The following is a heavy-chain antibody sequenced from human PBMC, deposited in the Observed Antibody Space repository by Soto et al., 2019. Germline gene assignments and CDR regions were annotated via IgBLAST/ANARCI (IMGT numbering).Heavy chain of an antibody. D-gene: IGHD6-13*01. CDR3: ARDRKGVLAAAGPDY. Sequence: ASVKVSCKASGYTFTGYYMHWVRQAPGQGLEWMGWINPNSGGRNYAQKFQGRVTMTRDTSISTAYMELSRLRYDDTAVYYCARDRKGVLAAAGPDYWGQGTLVTVSS. CDR2: INPNSGGR. J-gene: IGHJ4*02. CDR1: GYTFTGYY. V-gene: IGHV1-2*02.